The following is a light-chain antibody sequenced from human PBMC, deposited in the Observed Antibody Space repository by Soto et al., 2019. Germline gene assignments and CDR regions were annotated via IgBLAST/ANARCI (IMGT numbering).Light chain of an antibody. Sequence: QSALTQPASVSGSPGQSITISCTETSSDIGTYNYVSWYLQHPGKAPKLLIYEVTNRPSGVSARFSGSKSGNAASLTISGLQAADEADYYCSSYTSTNSWVFGGGTKLTVL. CDR3: SSYTSTNSWV. CDR2: EVT. J-gene: IGLJ3*02. V-gene: IGLV2-14*01. CDR1: SSDIGTYNY.